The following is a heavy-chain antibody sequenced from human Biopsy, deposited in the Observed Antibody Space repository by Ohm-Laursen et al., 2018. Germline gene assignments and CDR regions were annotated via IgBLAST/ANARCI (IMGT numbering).Heavy chain of an antibody. Sequence: SLRLSCSASGFPFTGFSMDWVRQAPGKGLEWVASITSGSSYIYYADSVKGRFTVSRDNAKNSPYLQMNSLTVEDTAVYYCARDGAGSYHDYWGQGTLVTVSS. J-gene: IGHJ4*02. CDR3: ARDGAGSYHDY. V-gene: IGHV3-21*04. CDR1: GFPFTGFS. CDR2: ITSGSSYI. D-gene: IGHD3-10*01.